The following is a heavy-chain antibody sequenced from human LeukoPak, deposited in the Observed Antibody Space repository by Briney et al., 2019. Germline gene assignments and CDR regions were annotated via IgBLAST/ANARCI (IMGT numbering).Heavy chain of an antibody. CDR2: INNDGSST. D-gene: IGHD1-26*01. CDR1: GFTVSSYW. J-gene: IGHJ4*02. CDR3: ARVLDPSGSYQFDY. Sequence: GGSLRLSCAASGFTVSSYWMHWVRQAPGKGLVWVSRINNDGSSTTYADSVRGRFTISRDDAKNTLYLQMNSLRAEDTAVYFCARVLDPSGSYQFDYWGQGTLVTVPP. V-gene: IGHV3-74*01.